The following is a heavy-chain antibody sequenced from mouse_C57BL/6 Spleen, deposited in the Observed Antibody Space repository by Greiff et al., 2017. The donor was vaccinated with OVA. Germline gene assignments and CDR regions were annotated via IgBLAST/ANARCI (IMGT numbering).Heavy chain of an antibody. J-gene: IGHJ1*03. CDR2: IYPGSGST. CDR3: ARELRPDWYFDV. Sequence: QVQLQQPGAELVKPGASVKMSCKASGYTFTSYWITWVKQRPGQGLEWIGDIYPGSGSTNYNEKFKSKATLTVDTSSSTAYMQLSSLTSEDSAVYYCARELRPDWYFDVWGTGTTVTVSS. V-gene: IGHV1-55*01. CDR1: GYTFTSYW. D-gene: IGHD3-2*02.